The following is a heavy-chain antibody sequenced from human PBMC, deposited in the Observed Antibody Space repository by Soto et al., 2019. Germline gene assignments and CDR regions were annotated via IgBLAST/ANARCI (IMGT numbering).Heavy chain of an antibody. D-gene: IGHD1-26*01. CDR1: GFTFTSYS. CDR3: ARDRYGGCAFDY. Sequence: EVQLVESGGGLVKPGESLRLSCAASGFTFTSYSMNWVRQAPGKGLEWVSSISSSSSYIYYADAVKGRFTISRDNAKNSLYLPMNRLRAEDRAGYYCARDRYGGCAFDYWGQGTLVTVSS. V-gene: IGHV3-21*01. CDR2: ISSSSSYI. J-gene: IGHJ4*02.